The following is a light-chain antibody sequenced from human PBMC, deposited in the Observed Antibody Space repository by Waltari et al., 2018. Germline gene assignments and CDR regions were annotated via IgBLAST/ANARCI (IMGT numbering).Light chain of an antibody. V-gene: IGLV3-9*01. CDR1: NIENNN. Sequence: SYELTQPLSVSVALGQTARISCAGINIENNNVHWYPQRPGQAPVLVINSDVTRPSGIPERFSGSTSGNTATLTITRAQAGDKADYYCQMWDNTWVFGGGTKLTVL. J-gene: IGLJ3*02. CDR3: QMWDNTWV. CDR2: SDV.